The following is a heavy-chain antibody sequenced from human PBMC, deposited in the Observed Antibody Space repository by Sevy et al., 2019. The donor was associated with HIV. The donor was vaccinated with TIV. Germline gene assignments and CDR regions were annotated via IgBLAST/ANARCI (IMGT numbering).Heavy chain of an antibody. D-gene: IGHD2-8*01. CDR3: ARGPHDRGVAAGFDY. CDR2: IHNSGTT. V-gene: IGHV4-59*01. Sequence: SETLSLTCTVSGGSISSSYWSWIRQPPGKGLEWIAFIHNSGTTNYNPSLESRVTISVDTSKSHFSLNLSSVTAADTAVYYCARGPHDRGVAAGFDYWGQGILVTVSS. J-gene: IGHJ4*02. CDR1: GGSISSSY.